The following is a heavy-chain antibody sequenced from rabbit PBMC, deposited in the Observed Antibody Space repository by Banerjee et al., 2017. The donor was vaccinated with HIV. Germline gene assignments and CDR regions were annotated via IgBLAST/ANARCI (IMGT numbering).Heavy chain of an antibody. CDR2: IYAGRSGTT. D-gene: IGHD4-1*01. Sequence: QQLEESGGVLVKPGASLTLTCTASGIDFSSYYYMCWVRQAPGKGLEWIACIYAGRSGTTYYASWAKGRFTISKTSSTTVTLQMTSLTAADTATYFCARDLAGVIGWNFGLWGPGTLVTVS. J-gene: IGHJ4*01. CDR3: ARDLAGVIGWNFGL. V-gene: IGHV1S40*01. CDR1: GIDFSSYYY.